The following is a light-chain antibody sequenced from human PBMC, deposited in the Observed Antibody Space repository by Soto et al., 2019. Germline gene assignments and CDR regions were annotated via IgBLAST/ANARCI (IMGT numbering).Light chain of an antibody. V-gene: IGKV1-6*01. Sequence: AIQMTQSPSSLSASVGDRVTITCRASQGIRNDLGWYQQKPWKAPKLLIYAASSLQRGDTSRFSGSGCGTDFTSSITGLQTDALATYYCVQDYHYPSNFGHGTKVEIK. J-gene: IGKJ1*01. CDR3: VQDYHYPSN. CDR2: AAS. CDR1: QGIRND.